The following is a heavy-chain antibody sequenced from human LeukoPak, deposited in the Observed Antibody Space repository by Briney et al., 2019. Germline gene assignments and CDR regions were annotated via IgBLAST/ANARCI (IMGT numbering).Heavy chain of an antibody. CDR2: ISSSSTYI. CDR1: GFTFSSYS. J-gene: IGHJ4*02. D-gene: IGHD4-17*01. CDR3: ATDYGYYFDY. Sequence: GGSLRLSCAASGFTFSSYSMNWVRQAPGQGLEWLSSISSSSTYIYYADSVKGRFTISRDNAKNSLYLQIHSLRAEDTAMYFCATDYGYYFDYWGQGTLVAVSS. V-gene: IGHV3-21*01.